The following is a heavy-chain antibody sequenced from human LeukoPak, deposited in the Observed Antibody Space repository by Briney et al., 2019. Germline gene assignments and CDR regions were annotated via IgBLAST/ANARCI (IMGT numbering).Heavy chain of an antibody. V-gene: IGHV4-39*01. CDR2: IYYSGNI. CDR1: GGSISSGNYF. CDR3: ARSYYDSSGPPGY. J-gene: IGHJ4*02. D-gene: IGHD3-22*01. Sequence: SETLSLTXTVSGGSISSGNYFWGWIRQPPGKGLEWIGNIYYSGNIHYNPSLNSRVTISVDTSKNQLSLNLSSVTAADTAVYYCARSYYDSSGPPGYWGQGTLVTVSS.